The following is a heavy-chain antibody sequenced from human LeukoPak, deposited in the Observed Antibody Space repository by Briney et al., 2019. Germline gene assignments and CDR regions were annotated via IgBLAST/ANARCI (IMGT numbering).Heavy chain of an antibody. D-gene: IGHD3-10*01. V-gene: IGHV3-23*01. Sequence: GGSLRLSCAASGFTFSSLGMSWVRQAPGKGLEWGSAISGSGGSTYYADSVKGRFTISRDNSKNTLDLQMNSRRAEDTAVYYCAKAMVRGATRALGYWGQGTLVTVSS. CDR2: ISGSGGST. CDR3: AKAMVRGATRALGY. J-gene: IGHJ4*02. CDR1: GFTFSSLG.